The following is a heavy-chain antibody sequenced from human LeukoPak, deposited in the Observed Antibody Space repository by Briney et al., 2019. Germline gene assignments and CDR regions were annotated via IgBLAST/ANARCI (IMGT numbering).Heavy chain of an antibody. CDR2: ISGSGGST. CDR3: AKVAYCSGGSCYYYMDV. CDR1: GFTFSSYA. D-gene: IGHD2-15*01. V-gene: IGHV3-23*01. J-gene: IGHJ6*03. Sequence: GGSLRLSCAASGFTFSSYAMSWVRQAPGKGLEWVSTISGSGGSTYYADSVKGRFTISRDNSKNTLYLQMNSLRAEDTAVYYCAKVAYCSGGSCYYYMDVWSKGTTVTVSS.